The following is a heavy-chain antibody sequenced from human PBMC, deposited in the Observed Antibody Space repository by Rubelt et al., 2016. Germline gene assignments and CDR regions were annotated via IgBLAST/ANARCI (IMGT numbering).Heavy chain of an antibody. D-gene: IGHD3-9*01. CDR3: ARDRGYDILTGNSGRY. CDR2: VSGSGGST. Sequence: EVQLLESGGGLVQPGGSLRLSCAASGFTFNTYAMSWVRQGPGKGLEWVSGVSGSGGSTYYADSVKGRFTISRDNSKNTLYLQMNSLRAEDTAMYYCARDRGYDILTGNSGRYWGRGTLVTVSS. V-gene: IGHV3-23*01. CDR1: GFTFNTYA. J-gene: IGHJ4*02.